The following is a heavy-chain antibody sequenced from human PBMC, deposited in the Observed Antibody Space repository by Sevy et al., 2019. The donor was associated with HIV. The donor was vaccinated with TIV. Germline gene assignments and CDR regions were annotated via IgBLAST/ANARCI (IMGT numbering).Heavy chain of an antibody. V-gene: IGHV3-66*01. CDR1: GFSVSGNY. CDR2: IFSGGNT. CDR3: ARAVEDYSGSSAWDWYFDL. D-gene: IGHD3-22*01. J-gene: IGHJ2*01. Sequence: GGSLRLSCAASGFSVSGNYMSWVRQAPGKGLEWVSGIFSGGNTHLADSVKGRFTISRDNSKNTLYIQMNSLSAEDTAVYYCARAVEDYSGSSAWDWYFDLWGRGTLVTVSS.